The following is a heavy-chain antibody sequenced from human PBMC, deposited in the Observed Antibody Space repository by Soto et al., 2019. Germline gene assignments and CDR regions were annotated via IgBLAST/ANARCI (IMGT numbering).Heavy chain of an antibody. J-gene: IGHJ5*02. CDR2: IDPVDSYT. CDR3: ARIESIARNWFDP. CDR1: GYSFTNYW. V-gene: IGHV5-10-1*01. D-gene: IGHD6-13*01. Sequence: GESLKISCKGSGYSFTNYWISWARRMPGKGLEWMGNIDPVDSYTNYGPSFQGHVTFSVDTSISTAYLQWSSLKASDTAMYYCARIESIARNWFDPWGQGTLVTV.